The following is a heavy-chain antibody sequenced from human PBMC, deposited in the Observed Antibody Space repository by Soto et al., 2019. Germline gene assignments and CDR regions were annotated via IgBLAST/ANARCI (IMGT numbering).Heavy chain of an antibody. D-gene: IGHD2-8*01. CDR1: GGSINSYY. Sequence: PSETLSLTCTVSGGSINSYYWYWIRQPPGKGLEWIAYIYYTESTNYNPSLKSRVTISINTSKSQFSLRLSSVTPADTAVYYCARGGMGPLSEALDYCGQGTLVTVSS. CDR2: IYYTEST. V-gene: IGHV4-59*01. J-gene: IGHJ4*02. CDR3: ARGGMGPLSEALDY.